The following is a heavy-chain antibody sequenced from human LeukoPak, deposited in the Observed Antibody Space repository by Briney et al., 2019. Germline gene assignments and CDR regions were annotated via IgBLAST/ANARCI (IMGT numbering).Heavy chain of an antibody. Sequence: PSETLSLTCTVSGGSISSYYWGWVRQPPGKGLEWIGSIYYSGSAYYNPSLKSRVTISVDTSKNQFSLKLPSVTAADTAVYYCARAYGDYANWGYYFDYWGQGTLVTVSS. D-gene: IGHD4-17*01. CDR3: ARAYGDYANWGYYFDY. CDR2: IYYSGSA. J-gene: IGHJ4*02. V-gene: IGHV4-39*07. CDR1: GGSISSYY.